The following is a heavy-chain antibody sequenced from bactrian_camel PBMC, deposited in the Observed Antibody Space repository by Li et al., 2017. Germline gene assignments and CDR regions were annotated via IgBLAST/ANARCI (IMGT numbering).Heavy chain of an antibody. V-gene: IGHV3S1*01. Sequence: HVQLVESGGDLVQPGGSLRLSCEASGFTFSTVYMAWVRQAPGEGLESVSGIAAGGRITYYADSVKGRFTTSRDNAKNILYLQLNSLKVEDTAMYYCAAEEPIRNPKQYGRFCSGNPFGYWGQGTQVTVS. J-gene: IGHJ6*01. CDR1: GFTFSTVY. CDR2: IAAGGRIT. D-gene: IGHD3*01. CDR3: AAEEPIRNPKQYGRFCSGNPFGY.